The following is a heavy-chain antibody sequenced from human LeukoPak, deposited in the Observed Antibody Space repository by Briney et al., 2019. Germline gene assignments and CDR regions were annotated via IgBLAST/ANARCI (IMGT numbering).Heavy chain of an antibody. Sequence: GGSLRLSCAASGFAFSTYWMHWVRQAPGKGLVWVSRINSDGSSTSYADSVEGRFTISRDNAKNTLYLQMNSLRAEDTAVYYCARAAGSRYCSGGSCHDYFDYWGQGTLVTVSS. CDR1: GFAFSTYW. CDR2: INSDGSST. D-gene: IGHD2-15*01. J-gene: IGHJ4*02. V-gene: IGHV3-74*01. CDR3: ARAAGSRYCSGGSCHDYFDY.